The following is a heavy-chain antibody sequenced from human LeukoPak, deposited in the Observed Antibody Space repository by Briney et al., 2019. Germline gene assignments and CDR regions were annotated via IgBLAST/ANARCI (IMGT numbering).Heavy chain of an antibody. CDR1: GITFDNYW. CDR2: IKQDGSEK. D-gene: IGHD4-17*01. CDR3: ATFTTVTGTFDY. Sequence: GGSLRLSCAASGITFDNYWMTWVRQAPGKGLEWVANIKQDGSEKYYVDSVKGRFTISRDNAKNSLYLQMNSLRAEDTAVYYCATFTTVTGTFDYWGQGTLVTVSS. V-gene: IGHV3-7*01. J-gene: IGHJ4*02.